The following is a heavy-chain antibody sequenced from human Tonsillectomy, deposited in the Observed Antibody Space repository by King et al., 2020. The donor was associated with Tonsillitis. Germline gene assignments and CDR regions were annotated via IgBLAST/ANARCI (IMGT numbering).Heavy chain of an antibody. V-gene: IGHV3-11*01. D-gene: IGHD5-24*01. Sequence: VQLVESGGGLVKPGGSLRLSCAVSGFTFSDFYMSWIRQAPGKGLEWISFISSSGSAIHYADSVKGRFTVSRDDAKNSLYLQMNSLRAEDTAVYYCARGDGAKLIIDYRGQGTLVTVSS. CDR3: ARGDGAKLIIDY. CDR1: GFTFSDFY. CDR2: ISSSGSAI. J-gene: IGHJ4*02.